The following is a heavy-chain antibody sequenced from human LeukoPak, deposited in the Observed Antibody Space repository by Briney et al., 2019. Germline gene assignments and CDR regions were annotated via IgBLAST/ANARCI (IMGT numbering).Heavy chain of an antibody. J-gene: IGHJ4*02. CDR2: IFSGGNT. CDR3: ARDPPGATSIDS. V-gene: IGHV3-66*01. Sequence: GGSLRLSCAASGFTVSYNYMSWVRQAPGKGLEWVSTIFSGGNTYYADSVKGRFTISRDNFKNTLYVQMNSLRAEDTAVYYCARDPPGATSIDSWGQGTLVTVSS. D-gene: IGHD1-26*01. CDR1: GFTVSYNY.